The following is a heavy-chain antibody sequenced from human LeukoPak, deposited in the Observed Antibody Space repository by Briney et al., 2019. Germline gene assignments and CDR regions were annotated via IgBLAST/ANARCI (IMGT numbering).Heavy chain of an antibody. CDR2: INHSGST. V-gene: IGHV4-34*01. CDR3: ARLVGANDY. J-gene: IGHJ4*02. CDR1: GGSFSGYY. D-gene: IGHD1-26*01. Sequence: SETLSLTCAVYGGSFSGYYWSWIRQPPGKGLEWIGEINHSGSTNYNPSLKSRVTVSVDTSKNQFSLKLSSVTAADTAVYYCARLVGANDYWGQGTLVTVSS.